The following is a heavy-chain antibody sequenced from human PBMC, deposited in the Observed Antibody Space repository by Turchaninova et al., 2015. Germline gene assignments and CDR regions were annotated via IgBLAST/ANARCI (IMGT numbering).Heavy chain of an antibody. V-gene: IGHV3-7*03. CDR3: GRGLSAGPGIDY. J-gene: IGHJ4*02. Sequence: VQLVESGGGVVQPGGSLRLSCSVYGFPFSEYWMNWVSRAPVQGVEWGVNIEEDGSENAYIDLVGGRFTVSRDNAKNSVLLQMSSRRAEDTAVYFCGRGLSAGPGIDYCGQGTLVTVSS. D-gene: IGHD3-16*01. CDR2: IEEDGSEN. CDR1: GFPFSEYW.